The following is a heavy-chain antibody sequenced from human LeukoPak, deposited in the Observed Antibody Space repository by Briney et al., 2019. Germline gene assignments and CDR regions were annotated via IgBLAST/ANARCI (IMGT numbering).Heavy chain of an antibody. D-gene: IGHD3-3*01. J-gene: IGHJ4*02. CDR1: GYTFTSYY. Sequence: ASVKVSCKASGYTFTSYYMHWVRQAPGQGLEWMGIINPSGGSTSYAQKFQGRVTMTRDTSTSTVYMELSSLRSEDTAVYYCARLGNGEAFGVVIYDYFDHWGQGTLVTVSS. CDR3: ARLGNGEAFGVVIYDYFDH. CDR2: INPSGGST. V-gene: IGHV1-46*01.